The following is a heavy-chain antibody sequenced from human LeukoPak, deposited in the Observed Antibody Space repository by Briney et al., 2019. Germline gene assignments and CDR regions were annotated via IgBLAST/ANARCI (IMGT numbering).Heavy chain of an antibody. CDR3: ARTVVDLVVVPAAVDAFDI. D-gene: IGHD2-2*01. CDR1: GFTFSDYY. CDR2: ISSSGSTI. Sequence: PGGSLRLSCAASGFTFSDYYMSWIRQAPGKGLEWVSYISSSGSTIYYADSVKGRFTISRDNAKNSLYLQMNSLRAEDTAVYYCARTVVDLVVVPAAVDAFDIWGQGTMVTVSS. J-gene: IGHJ3*02. V-gene: IGHV3-11*01.